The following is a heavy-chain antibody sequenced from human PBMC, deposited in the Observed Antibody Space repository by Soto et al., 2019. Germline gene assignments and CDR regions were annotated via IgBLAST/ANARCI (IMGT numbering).Heavy chain of an antibody. CDR3: ARHASYCSSNSVCGYGMDV. Sequence: SGTLSLTCTVSGCAISSYYRSWIRQPPGKGLEWIGYIYYSGSTHYNPSLKSRVTISVDTSKNQFSLKLSSLTAADTAVYYCARHASYCSSNSVCGYGMDVWGHGTTVTVSS. V-gene: IGHV4-59*08. D-gene: IGHD2-2*01. J-gene: IGHJ6*02. CDR2: IYYSGST. CDR1: GCAISSYY.